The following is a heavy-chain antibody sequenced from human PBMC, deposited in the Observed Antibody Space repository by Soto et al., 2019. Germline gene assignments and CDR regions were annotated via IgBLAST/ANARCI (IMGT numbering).Heavy chain of an antibody. Sequence: SETLSLTCTVSGYSISTGYYWSWGRQSPGKGLEWIGSVYRSGAAYYSPTLKSRGTISVDTSNNQFSLHLNHVTAADAAVYYCARDYPYAFAVAGYFDFWGQGTPVTLSS. CDR1: GYSISTGYY. J-gene: IGHJ4*02. V-gene: IGHV4-38-2*02. CDR2: VYRSGAA. D-gene: IGHD6-19*01. CDR3: ARDYPYAFAVAGYFDF.